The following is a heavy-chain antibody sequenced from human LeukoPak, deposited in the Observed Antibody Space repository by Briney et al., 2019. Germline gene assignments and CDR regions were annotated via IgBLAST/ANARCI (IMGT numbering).Heavy chain of an antibody. D-gene: IGHD3-22*01. Sequence: ASVKVSCKASGYTFASYGISWVRQAPGQGLEWMGWISAYNGNTNYAQKLQGRVTMTTDTSTSTAYMELRSLRSDDTAVYYCARVFTYYYDSSGYPRRPFDYWGQGTLVTVSS. CDR2: ISAYNGNT. CDR3: ARVFTYYYDSSGYPRRPFDY. CDR1: GYTFASYG. V-gene: IGHV1-18*01. J-gene: IGHJ4*02.